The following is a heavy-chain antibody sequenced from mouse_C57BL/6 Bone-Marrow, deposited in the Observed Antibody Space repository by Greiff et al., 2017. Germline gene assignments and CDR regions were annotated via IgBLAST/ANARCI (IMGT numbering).Heavy chain of an antibody. CDR2: INPGSGGT. V-gene: IGHV1-54*01. Sequence: QVQLKEPGAELVRPGTSVKVSCKASGYAFTNYLIEWVKQRPGQGLEWIGVINPGSGGTNYNEKFKGKATLTADKSSSTAYMQLSSLTSDDSAVYFCAREGDYGSSLGWYFDFWGTGTTVTVSS. CDR3: AREGDYGSSLGWYFDF. J-gene: IGHJ1*03. CDR1: GYAFTNYL. D-gene: IGHD1-1*01.